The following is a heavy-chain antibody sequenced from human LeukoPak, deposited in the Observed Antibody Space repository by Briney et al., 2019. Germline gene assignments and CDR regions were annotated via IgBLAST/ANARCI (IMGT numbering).Heavy chain of an antibody. CDR1: GGSFSGYY. J-gene: IGHJ5*02. CDR2: INHSGST. CDR3: ARQWLRQNWFDP. D-gene: IGHD6-19*01. Sequence: SETLSLTCAVYGGSFSGYYWSWIRQPPGKGLEWIGEINHSGSTNYNPSLKSRVTISVDTSKNQFSLKQSSVTAADTAVYYCARQWLRQNWFDPWGQGTLVTVSS. V-gene: IGHV4-34*01.